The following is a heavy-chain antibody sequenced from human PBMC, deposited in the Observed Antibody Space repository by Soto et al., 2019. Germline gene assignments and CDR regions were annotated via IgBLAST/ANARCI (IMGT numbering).Heavy chain of an antibody. Sequence: HVQLVQSGTEVKKPGASVRVSCMVSGYPFTTYYIHWVRQAPGQGLEWMGWIDPRSGGTVYDQKFQGRATMPRDTSIISVYMDLSGLTSDDTAVYYCATDDYGIFPYWGQGSLVTVAS. D-gene: IGHD3-10*01. CDR1: GYPFTTYY. J-gene: IGHJ4*02. V-gene: IGHV1-2*02. CDR2: IDPRSGGT. CDR3: ATDDYGIFPY.